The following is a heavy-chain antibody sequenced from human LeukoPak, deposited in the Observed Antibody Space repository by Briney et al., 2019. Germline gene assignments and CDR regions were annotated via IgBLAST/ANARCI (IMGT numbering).Heavy chain of an antibody. CDR3: ARDQGLGTDAFDI. D-gene: IGHD3/OR15-3a*01. V-gene: IGHV4-31*03. CDR1: GGSISSGGYY. Sequence: PSETLSLTCTVSGGSISSGGYYWSWIRQHPGKGLEWIGYIYYSGSTYHNPSLKSRVTISVDTSKNQFSLKLSSVTAADTAVYYCARDQGLGTDAFDIWGQGTMVTVSS. CDR2: IYYSGST. J-gene: IGHJ3*02.